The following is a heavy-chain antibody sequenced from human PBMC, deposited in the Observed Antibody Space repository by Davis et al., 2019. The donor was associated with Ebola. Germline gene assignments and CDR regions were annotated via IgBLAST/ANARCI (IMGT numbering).Heavy chain of an antibody. CDR1: GGTFSNYT. J-gene: IGHJ5*02. CDR2: VIPILGTA. Sequence: SVQVSCKASGGTFSNYTFHWVRQAPGQGLEWMGRVIPILGTADYAQRFQGRVTITADTSTHTAYMELSRLRSDDTAMYHCTRGKWFDPWGQGTLVAVSS. V-gene: IGHV1-69*08. CDR3: TRGKWFDP.